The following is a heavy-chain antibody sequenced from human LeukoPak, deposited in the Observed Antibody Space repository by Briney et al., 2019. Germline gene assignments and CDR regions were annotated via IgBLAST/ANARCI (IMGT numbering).Heavy chain of an antibody. CDR3: AKDKRGEGCYIDY. D-gene: IGHD3-10*01. Sequence: GRSLRLSCAASGFTFSSYGMHWVRQAPGKGLEWVAVISYDGSNKYYADSVKGRFTISRDNSKNTLYLQMNSLRAEDTAVYYCAKDKRGEGCYIDYWGQGTLVTVSS. J-gene: IGHJ4*02. V-gene: IGHV3-30*18. CDR1: GFTFSSYG. CDR2: ISYDGSNK.